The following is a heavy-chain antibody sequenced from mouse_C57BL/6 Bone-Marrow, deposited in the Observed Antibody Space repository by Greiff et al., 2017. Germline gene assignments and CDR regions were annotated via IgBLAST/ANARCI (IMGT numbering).Heavy chain of an antibody. Sequence: QVQLQQSGPGLVQPSQSLSITCTVSGFSLTSYGVHWVRQPPGKGLEWLGVIWSGGSTDYNAAFISRLSISKDNSKSQVFFKMNSLQADDTAIYYCAKMGDYGAYWGQGTLVTVSA. CDR1: GFSLTSYG. D-gene: IGHD2-4*01. CDR3: AKMGDYGAY. V-gene: IGHV2-4*01. CDR2: IWSGGST. J-gene: IGHJ3*01.